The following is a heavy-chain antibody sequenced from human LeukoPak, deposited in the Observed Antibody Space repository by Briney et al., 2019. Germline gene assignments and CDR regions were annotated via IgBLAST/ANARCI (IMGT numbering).Heavy chain of an antibody. J-gene: IGHJ4*02. CDR2: MNPNSGNT. Sequence: GASVKVSCKASGYTFTSYDINWVRQATGQGLEWMGWMNPNSGNTGYAQKFQGRVTMTRNTSISTAYMELSSLRSEDTAVYYCARGRRIQLWFTETLLGYWGQGTLVTVSS. V-gene: IGHV1-8*01. CDR1: GYTFTSYD. CDR3: ARGRRIQLWFTETLLGY. D-gene: IGHD5-18*01.